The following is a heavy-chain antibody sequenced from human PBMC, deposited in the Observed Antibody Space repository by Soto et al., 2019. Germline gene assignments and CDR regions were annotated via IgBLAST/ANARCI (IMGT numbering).Heavy chain of an antibody. J-gene: IGHJ4*02. CDR1: GFTFSSHW. D-gene: IGHD3-10*01. CDR3: ARESMVGTSIDY. CDR2: MNSDGRST. Sequence: VQLVESGGGLVQPGGSLRLSCAASGFTFSSHWMHWVRQAPGKGLVWVSRMNSDGRSTSYADSVKGRFTTSRDNAKNTLYLQMNSVGAEDTAVYYCARESMVGTSIDYWGQGILVTVSS. V-gene: IGHV3-74*01.